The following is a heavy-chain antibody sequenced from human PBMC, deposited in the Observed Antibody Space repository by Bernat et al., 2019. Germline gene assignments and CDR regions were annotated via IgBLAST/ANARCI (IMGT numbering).Heavy chain of an antibody. CDR3: AKDAVDSALSDY. J-gene: IGHJ4*02. CDR1: GFTFSSYT. V-gene: IGHV3-23*04. CDR2: IGGSGGNT. D-gene: IGHD5-18*01. Sequence: EMQLVESGGGLVQPGGSLRLSCPASGFTFSSYTLSWVRQAPGKGLEWVSAIGGSGGNTYYADSVRGRFTISRDNSKNTLYLQMNSLRAEDTAVYYCAKDAVDSALSDYWGQGTLVTVSS.